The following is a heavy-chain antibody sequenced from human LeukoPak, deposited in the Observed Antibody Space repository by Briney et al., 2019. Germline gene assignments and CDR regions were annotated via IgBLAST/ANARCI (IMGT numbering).Heavy chain of an antibody. CDR2: ISHTGSTM. J-gene: IGHJ6*02. CDR1: GFSFSSYS. CDR3: AVPPLSGTGSSRPIAGMDV. Sequence: GGSLRLSCAASGFSFSSYSMNWVRQAPGKGLEWVSYISHTGSTMSYADSVKGRFTISRDNARNSLYLQMNSLRAEDTAVYYCAVPPLSGTGSSRPIAGMDVWGQGITVTVSS. D-gene: IGHD3-10*01. V-gene: IGHV3-48*04.